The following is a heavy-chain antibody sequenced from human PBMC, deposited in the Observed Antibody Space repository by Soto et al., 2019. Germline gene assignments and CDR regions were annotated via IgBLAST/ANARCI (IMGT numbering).Heavy chain of an antibody. CDR1: GFTFSTYT. D-gene: IGHD6-19*01. CDR2: ISGSGDYI. CDR3: AKDGWAHYYGFDV. J-gene: IGHJ6*02. V-gene: IGHV3-21*01. Sequence: EVQLVESGGGLVEPGGSLRLSCAASGFTFSTYTMTWVRQAPGKGLEWVSSISGSGDYIYNADSLRGRFTISRDNAKNSLYLQMHSLRAEDTAVYYCAKDGWAHYYGFDVWGQGTTVTVSS.